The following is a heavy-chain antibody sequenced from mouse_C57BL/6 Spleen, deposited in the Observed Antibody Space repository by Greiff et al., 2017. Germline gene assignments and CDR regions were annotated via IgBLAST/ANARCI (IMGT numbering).Heavy chain of an antibody. V-gene: IGHV1-42*01. CDR2: INPSTGGT. Sequence: EVQLQQSGPELVKPGASVKISCKASGYSFTGYYMNWVKQSPEKSLEWIGEINPSTGGTTYNQKFKAKATLTVDKSSSTAYMQLKSLTSEDSAVYYCARGGYDSYYFDYWGQGTTLTVAS. D-gene: IGHD2-4*01. CDR1: GYSFTGYY. CDR3: ARGGYDSYYFDY. J-gene: IGHJ2*01.